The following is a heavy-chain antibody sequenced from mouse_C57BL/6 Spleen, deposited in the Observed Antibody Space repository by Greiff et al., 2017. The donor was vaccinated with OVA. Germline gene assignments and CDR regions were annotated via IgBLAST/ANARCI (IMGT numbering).Heavy chain of an antibody. CDR1: GYTFTDYY. J-gene: IGHJ4*01. Sequence: VQLKESGPVLVKPGASVKMSCKASGYTFTDYYMNWVKQSHGKSLEWIGVINPYNGGTSYNQKFKGKATLTVDKSSSTAYMELNSLTSEDSAVYYCAVGDSYARDYWGQGTSVTVSS. CDR3: AVGDSYARDY. V-gene: IGHV1-19*01. D-gene: IGHD3-1*01. CDR2: INPYNGGT.